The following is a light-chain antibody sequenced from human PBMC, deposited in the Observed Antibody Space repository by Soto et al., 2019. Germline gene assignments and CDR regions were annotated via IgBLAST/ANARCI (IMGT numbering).Light chain of an antibody. CDR1: HSISDT. Sequence: EVVVKQSPSTLSVSTGERVTLSCRASHSISDTLAWYQQKPGQAPRLLIFGSSTRAPGIPARFSASGSETEFTLTITTLQSEDFAVYYCQQYNSWPRTFGQGTKVDI. V-gene: IGKV3-15*01. J-gene: IGKJ1*01. CDR3: QQYNSWPRT. CDR2: GSS.